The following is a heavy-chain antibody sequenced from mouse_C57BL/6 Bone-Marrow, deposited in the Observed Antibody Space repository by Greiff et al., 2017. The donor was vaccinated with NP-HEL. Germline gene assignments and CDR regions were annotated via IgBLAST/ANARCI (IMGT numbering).Heavy chain of an antibody. D-gene: IGHD4-1*01. V-gene: IGHV5-6*01. Sequence: EVMLVESGGDLVKPGGSLKLSCAASGFTFSSYGMSWVRQTPDKRLEWVATISSGGSYTYYPASVKGRFPISRDNAKNTLYLQMSSLKSEDTAMYYCARLDWDYFDYGGQGTTLTVSS. CDR1: GFTFSSYG. CDR3: ARLDWDYFDY. CDR2: ISSGGSYT. J-gene: IGHJ2*01.